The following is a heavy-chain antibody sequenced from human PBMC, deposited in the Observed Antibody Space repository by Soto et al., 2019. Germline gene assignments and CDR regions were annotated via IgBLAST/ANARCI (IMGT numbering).Heavy chain of an antibody. V-gene: IGHV2-5*01. D-gene: IGHD6-13*01. CDR1: GFSLTSGVVG. CDR2: IYWNDEQ. Sequence: QITLKESGPTLVKPTQTLTLTCTFSGFSLTSGVVGVGWIRQPPGEALEWLALIYWNDEQYYKPSQRNRLTITRDTSKNQVVLTMSNMDPVDTATYYCAHRLPGPSGYDVWGQGTTVTVSS. CDR3: AHRLPGPSGYDV. J-gene: IGHJ6*02.